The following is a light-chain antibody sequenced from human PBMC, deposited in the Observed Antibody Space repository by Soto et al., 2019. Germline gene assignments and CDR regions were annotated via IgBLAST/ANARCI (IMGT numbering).Light chain of an antibody. V-gene: IGKV3-15*01. CDR1: QSVSSN. J-gene: IGKJ1*01. Sequence: IVMTQSPAALSFSRGERATLSCMSSQSVSSNLAWYQKKPGQAPRLLIYGAYNRATGIPDRFSGSGSGTEFTLPIRRLKSEDFAVYYCQKYNNWPTWKFGQGTKV. CDR3: QKYNNWPTWK. CDR2: GAY.